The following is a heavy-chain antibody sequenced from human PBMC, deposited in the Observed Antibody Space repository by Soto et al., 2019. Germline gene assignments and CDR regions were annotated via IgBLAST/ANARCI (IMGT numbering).Heavy chain of an antibody. J-gene: IGHJ6*02. CDR3: AGCVAARDHYYYYYGMDV. V-gene: IGHV1-69*06. CDR2: IIPIFGTA. Sequence: QVQLVQSGAEVKKPGSSVKVSCKASGGTFSSYAISWVRQAPGQGLEWMGGIIPIFGTANYAQKFQGRVTITADNCTSTAYMELRSLRSEDTAVYYRAGCVAARDHYYYYYGMDVWGQGTTVTVSS. D-gene: IGHD6-6*01. CDR1: GGTFSSYA.